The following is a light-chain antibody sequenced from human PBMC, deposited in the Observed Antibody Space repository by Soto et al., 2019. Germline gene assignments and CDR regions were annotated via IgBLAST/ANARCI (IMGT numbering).Light chain of an antibody. J-gene: IGKJ1*01. V-gene: IGKV1-5*01. CDR3: QQYYSYPVT. CDR2: DAS. CDR1: QTIRNW. Sequence: DVQMTQSPSTLSASVGDRVIITCRATQTIRNWVAWYQQKPGKAPKLLIYDASSLQSGVPSRFSGSGSGTEFTLTIGSLQPDDFATYCCQQYYSYPVTVGQGTTVEVK.